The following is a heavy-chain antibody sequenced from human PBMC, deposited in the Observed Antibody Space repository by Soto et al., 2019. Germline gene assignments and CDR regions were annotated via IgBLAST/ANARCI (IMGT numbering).Heavy chain of an antibody. CDR1: GFTFGSYE. V-gene: IGHV3-30*01. D-gene: IGHD4-17*01. CDR2: TSYDWGYS. CDR3: VRRSTVSYYAVDV. J-gene: IGHJ6*02. Sequence: GGSLRLSCVGSGFTFGSYEMHWVRQAPGKGLEWVTFTSYDWGYSYYADSVKGRFTMSRDNSKSLMYLQMNSLRTEDTAVYYCVRRSTVSYYAVDVWGQGTRVTVSS.